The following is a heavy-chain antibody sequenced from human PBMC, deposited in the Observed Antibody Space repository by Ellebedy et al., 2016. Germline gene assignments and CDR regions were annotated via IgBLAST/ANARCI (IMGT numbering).Heavy chain of an antibody. J-gene: IGHJ6*02. CDR2: ISSGSTYI. CDR3: ARTLTTNIRGWENYYYFYGMDV. V-gene: IGHV3-21*01. D-gene: IGHD1-1*01. CDR1: GFTFSSYS. Sequence: GESLKISXAASGFTFSSYSMNWVRQAPGKGLEWVSSISSGSTYIYSADSVKGRFTISRDNSRKSLFLQMNSLRAEDTAVYYCARTLTTNIRGWENYYYFYGMDVWGQGTTVTVSS.